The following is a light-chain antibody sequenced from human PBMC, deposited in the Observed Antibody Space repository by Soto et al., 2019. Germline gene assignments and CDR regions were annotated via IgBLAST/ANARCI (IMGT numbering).Light chain of an antibody. J-gene: IGKJ1*01. CDR3: QHYDDLPWT. V-gene: IGKV1-33*01. Sequence: DLQMTQSPSSLSASVGDRVTITCQATKDIKNYLNWYQQKPGKAPKLLIYAASILETGVPSRFSGSGSGTHFTFTISSLQPEDIATYYCQHYDDLPWTFGQGTKVAIK. CDR1: KDIKNY. CDR2: AAS.